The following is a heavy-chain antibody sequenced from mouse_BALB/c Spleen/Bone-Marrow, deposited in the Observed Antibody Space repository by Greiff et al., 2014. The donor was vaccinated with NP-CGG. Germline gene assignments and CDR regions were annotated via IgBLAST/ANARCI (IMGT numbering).Heavy chain of an antibody. CDR2: IYPGDGDT. CDR1: GYTFTSYW. J-gene: IGHJ2*01. CDR3: ARDESYFDY. V-gene: IGHV1-87*01. Sequence: QVQLQQSGAELARPGASVKLSCKASGYTFTSYWMQWVKQRPGQGLEWIGGIYPGDGDTSYTQKFKSKATLTADKSSSTAYMQLSSLTSEDSAVYYGARDESYFDYWGQGTTLTVSS.